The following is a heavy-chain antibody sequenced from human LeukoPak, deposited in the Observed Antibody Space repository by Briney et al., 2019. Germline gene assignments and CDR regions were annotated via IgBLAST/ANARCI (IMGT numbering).Heavy chain of an antibody. D-gene: IGHD3-16*02. CDR2: INPSGGST. Sequence: GASVKVSCKASGHTFTSYYMHWVRQAPGQGLEWMGIINPSGGSTSYAQEFQGRVTMTRDMSTSTVYMELSSLRSEDTAVYYCARAPLVRLGELSSTPYYYYYMDVWGKGTTVTVSS. J-gene: IGHJ6*03. CDR3: ARAPLVRLGELSSTPYYYYYMDV. V-gene: IGHV1-46*01. CDR1: GHTFTSYY.